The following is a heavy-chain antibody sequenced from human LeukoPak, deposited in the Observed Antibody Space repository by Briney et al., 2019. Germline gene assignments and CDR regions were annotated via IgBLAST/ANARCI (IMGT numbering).Heavy chain of an antibody. J-gene: IGHJ4*02. D-gene: IGHD2-8*02. CDR1: GYTFTTYW. Sequence: GESLQISCQGSGYTFTTYWIVWVRPMPGKGLEWMGLIYPGDSDTRYSPSFQGQVTISADKSINTAYLQWGSLKASDTAMYYCASLLLGYCTGTTCPFDYWGQGTLVTVSS. CDR3: ASLLLGYCTGTTCPFDY. CDR2: IYPGDSDT. V-gene: IGHV5-51*01.